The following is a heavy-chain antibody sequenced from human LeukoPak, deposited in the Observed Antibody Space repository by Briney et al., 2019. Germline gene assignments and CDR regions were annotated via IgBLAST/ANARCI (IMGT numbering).Heavy chain of an antibody. Sequence: ASVKVSCKASGYTFTGYYMHWVRQAPGQGLEWMGWINPNSGGTNYAQKFQGRVTMTRDTSISTAYMELSRLRSDDTAVYYCASLYYCDSSGNFDYWGQGTLVTVSS. CDR2: INPNSGGT. CDR3: ASLYYCDSSGNFDY. CDR1: GYTFTGYY. J-gene: IGHJ4*02. V-gene: IGHV1-2*02. D-gene: IGHD3-22*01.